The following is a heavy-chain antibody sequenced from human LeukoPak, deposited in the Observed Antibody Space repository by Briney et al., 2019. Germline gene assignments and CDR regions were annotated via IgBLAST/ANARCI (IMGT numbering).Heavy chain of an antibody. J-gene: IGHJ4*02. D-gene: IGHD1-26*01. Sequence: ASVKVSCKASGYTFTSYYMHWVRQAPGQGLEWMGIINPSGGSTSYAQKFQGRVTMTRDTSISTAYMELSRLRSDDTAVYYCARDASGSYSHFDYWGQGTLVTVSS. CDR3: ARDASGSYSHFDY. CDR1: GYTFTSYY. CDR2: INPSGGST. V-gene: IGHV1-46*01.